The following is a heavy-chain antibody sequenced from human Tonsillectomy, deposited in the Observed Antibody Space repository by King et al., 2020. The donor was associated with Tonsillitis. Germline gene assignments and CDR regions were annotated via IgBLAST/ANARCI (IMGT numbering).Heavy chain of an antibody. J-gene: IGHJ4*02. CDR2: IKSKTDGGTT. D-gene: IGHD1-26*01. CDR1: GFTFSNDW. Sequence: VQLVESGGGLVKPGGSLRLSCAASGFTFSNDWMSWVRQAPGKGLEWVGRIKSKTDGGTTDYAAPVKGIFTISRDDSKNTLYLQMNSLKTEDTAGYYCTTDWGWELKQVYWGQGTLVTVSS. CDR3: TTDWGWELKQVY. V-gene: IGHV3-15*01.